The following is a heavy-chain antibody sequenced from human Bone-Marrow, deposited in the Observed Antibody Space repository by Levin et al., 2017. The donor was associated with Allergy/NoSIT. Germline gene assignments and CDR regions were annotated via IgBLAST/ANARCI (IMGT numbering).Heavy chain of an antibody. V-gene: IGHV3-21*01. J-gene: IGHJ6*01. CDR3: TRDRTYGILSNYGMDV. Sequence: LSLPCAASGFNFSIFGVNWVRQAPGKGLDWVSFISSGGKYIYYADSVKGRFTISRDNAKNSLYLQMNSLRAEDTAIYYCTRDRTYGILSNYGMDVWGQGTTVTVSS. CDR2: ISSGGKYI. CDR1: GFNFSIFG. D-gene: IGHD3-3*02.